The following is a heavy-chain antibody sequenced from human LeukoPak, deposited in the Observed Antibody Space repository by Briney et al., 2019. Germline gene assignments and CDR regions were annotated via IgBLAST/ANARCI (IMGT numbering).Heavy chain of an antibody. CDR3: ARPKDGYGALSD. CDR2: IHNSGTT. Sequence: PSETLSLTCTVSRGSITSHYWTWIRQPPGKGLEWIGYIHNSGTTDYNPSLGGRVTMSIDTSKNQFSLKLTSMTAADTAVYYCARPKDGYGALSDWGQGTLVTVSS. D-gene: IGHD5-18*01. V-gene: IGHV4-4*09. CDR1: RGSITSHY. J-gene: IGHJ4*02.